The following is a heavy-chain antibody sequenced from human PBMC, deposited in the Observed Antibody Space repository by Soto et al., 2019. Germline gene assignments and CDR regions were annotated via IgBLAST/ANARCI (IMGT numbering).Heavy chain of an antibody. CDR2: INPNSGGI. J-gene: IGHJ3*02. D-gene: IGHD3-9*01. CDR3: ARDSHYDILTGYSRNAFDI. Sequence: QGQLMQSGAEVKKPGASVKVSCMTSGYTFIGHYIHWVRQAPGQGLEGMGWINPNSGGINYAQKFQGRVTVTRDTSISTAYMELSSLRSDDTAMYYCARDSHYDILTGYSRNAFDIWGQGTMVTVSS. CDR1: GYTFIGHY. V-gene: IGHV1-2*02.